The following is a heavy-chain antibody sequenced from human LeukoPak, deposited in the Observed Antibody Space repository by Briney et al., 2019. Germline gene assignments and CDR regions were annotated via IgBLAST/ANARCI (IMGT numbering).Heavy chain of an antibody. V-gene: IGHV1-8*01. CDR2: MNPNSGNT. D-gene: IGHD6-13*01. Sequence: GASVKVSCKASGYTFTSYDINWVRQAAGQGLEWMGWMNPNSGNTGYAQKFQGRVTMTRNTSISTAYMELSSLRSEDTAVYYCARGRAAAGRKILDYWGQGTLVSVSS. CDR1: GYTFTSYD. CDR3: ARGRAAAGRKILDY. J-gene: IGHJ4*02.